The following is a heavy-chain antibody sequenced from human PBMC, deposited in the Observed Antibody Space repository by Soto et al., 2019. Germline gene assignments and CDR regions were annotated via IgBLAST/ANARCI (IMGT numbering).Heavy chain of an antibody. D-gene: IGHD6-6*01. CDR2: IYYSGST. J-gene: IGHJ5*02. CDR1: GGSISSYY. Sequence: SETLSLTCTVSGGSISSYYWSWIRQPPGKGLEWIGYIYYSGSTNYNPSLKSRVNISVDTSKNQFSLKLSSVTAADTAVYYCAREAYSSSFYWFNHWGQGALVTVSS. CDR3: AREAYSSSFYWFNH. V-gene: IGHV4-59*01.